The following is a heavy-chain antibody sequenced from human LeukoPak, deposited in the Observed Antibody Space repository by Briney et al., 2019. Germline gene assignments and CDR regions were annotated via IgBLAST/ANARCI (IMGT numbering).Heavy chain of an antibody. V-gene: IGHV4-39*01. Sequence: PSETLSLTCTVSGGSISSSSYYWGWIRQPPGKGLEWIGSIYYSGSTYYNPSLKSRVTISVDTSKNQFSPKLSSVTAADTAVYYCARHEVLLRYFDWLLPFDYWGQGTLVTVSS. CDR2: IYYSGST. CDR3: ARHEVLLRYFDWLLPFDY. CDR1: GGSISSSSYY. D-gene: IGHD3-9*01. J-gene: IGHJ4*02.